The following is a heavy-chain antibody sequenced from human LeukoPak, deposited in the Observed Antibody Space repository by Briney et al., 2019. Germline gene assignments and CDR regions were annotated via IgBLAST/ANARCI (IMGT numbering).Heavy chain of an antibody. J-gene: IGHJ4*02. Sequence: PGGFLRLSCAASGFTFSSYAMHWVRQAPGKGLEWVAVISYDGSNKYYADSVKGRFTISRDNSKNTLYLQMNSLRAEDTAVYYCAREESQAYGDYVGCFDYWGQGTLVTVSS. CDR2: ISYDGSNK. CDR3: AREESQAYGDYVGCFDY. CDR1: GFTFSSYA. D-gene: IGHD4-17*01. V-gene: IGHV3-30-3*01.